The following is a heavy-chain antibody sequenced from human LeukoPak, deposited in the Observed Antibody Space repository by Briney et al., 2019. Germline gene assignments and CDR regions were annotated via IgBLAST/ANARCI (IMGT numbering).Heavy chain of an antibody. V-gene: IGHV3-74*01. J-gene: IGHJ3*01. CDR1: GFTFGNSW. CDR2: INADGSTT. D-gene: IGHD1-14*01. CDR3: VVVVEPPDSDGFDV. Sequence: AGGSLRLSCAASGFTFGNSWVHWVRQAPGKGLVWVSLINADGSTTTYADSVKGRFTISRDNARNTVSLQMNSLTIEDTAVYYCVVVVEPPDSDGFDVWGQGTMITVSS.